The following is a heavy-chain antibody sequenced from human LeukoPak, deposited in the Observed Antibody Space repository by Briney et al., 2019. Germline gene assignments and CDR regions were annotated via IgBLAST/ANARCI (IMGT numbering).Heavy chain of an antibody. V-gene: IGHV4-39*01. Sequence: SETLSLTCTVSGASISGSGYYWGWIRQPPGKGLEWIGNIYDSGSTYYNASLQSRVTISIDTSKDQFSLRLSSVTAADTAMYYCAKSGGYGLIDYWGQGTLVTVSS. D-gene: IGHD1-26*01. CDR2: IYDSGST. J-gene: IGHJ4*02. CDR1: GASISGSGYY. CDR3: AKSGGYGLIDY.